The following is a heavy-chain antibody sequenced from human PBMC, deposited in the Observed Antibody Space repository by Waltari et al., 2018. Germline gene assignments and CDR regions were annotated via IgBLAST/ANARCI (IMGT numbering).Heavy chain of an antibody. V-gene: IGHV4-59*11. D-gene: IGHD3-10*01. CDR2: IYYSGST. J-gene: IGHJ6*03. CDR3: ARVTYYYGSGSYYSNYYYYMDV. CDR1: GGSISSHY. Sequence: QVQLQESGPGLVKPSETLSLTYTVSGGSISSHYWSWIRQPPGKGLEWIGYIYYSGSTNYNPSLKSRVTISVDTSKNQFSLKLSSVTAADTAVYYCARVTYYYGSGSYYSNYYYYMDVWGKGTTVTVSS.